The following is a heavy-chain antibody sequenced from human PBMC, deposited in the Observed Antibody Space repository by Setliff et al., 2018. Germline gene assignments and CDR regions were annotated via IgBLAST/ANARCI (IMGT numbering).Heavy chain of an antibody. J-gene: IGHJ2*01. D-gene: IGHD3-10*01. CDR2: ISGNGDST. CDR3: TRKVLRAGSDWYFDL. V-gene: IGHV3-23*01. CDR1: GFSFRSYA. Sequence: GGSLRLSCAASGFSFRSYAMSWVRQAPGKGLEWVSSISGNGDSTHYVDSVKGRFTISRDNSRDTVFLQMNSLRADDTALYYCTRKVLRAGSDWYFDLWGRGTLVTVS.